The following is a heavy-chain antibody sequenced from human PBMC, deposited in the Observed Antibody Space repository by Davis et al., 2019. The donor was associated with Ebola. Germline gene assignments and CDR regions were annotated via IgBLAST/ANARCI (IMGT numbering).Heavy chain of an antibody. CDR2: ISSSGSTI. D-gene: IGHD6-6*01. CDR3: ARVLAARPWYFDL. CDR1: GFTFSDYY. J-gene: IGHJ2*01. Sequence: PGGSLRLSCAASGFTFSDYYMSWIRQAPGKGLEWVSYISSSGSTIYYADSVKGRFTISRDNAKNSLYLQMNRLRAEDTAVYYCARVLAARPWYFDLWGRGTLVTVSS. V-gene: IGHV3-11*04.